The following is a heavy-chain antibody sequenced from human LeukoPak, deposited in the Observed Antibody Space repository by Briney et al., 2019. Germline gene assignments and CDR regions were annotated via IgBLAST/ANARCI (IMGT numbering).Heavy chain of an antibody. CDR3: ARDRDYYDSSGYWGFDY. J-gene: IGHJ4*02. Sequence: ASVKVSCKASGYTFTGYYMHWVRQAPGQGLEWMGWINTNTGNPTYAQGFTGRFVFSLDTSVSTAYLQISSLKAEDTAVYYCARDRDYYDSSGYWGFDYWGQGTLVTVSS. CDR2: INTNTGNP. D-gene: IGHD3-22*01. V-gene: IGHV7-4-1*02. CDR1: GYTFTGYY.